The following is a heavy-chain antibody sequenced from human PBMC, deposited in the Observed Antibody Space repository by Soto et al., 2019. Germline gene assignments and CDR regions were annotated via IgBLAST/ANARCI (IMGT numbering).Heavy chain of an antibody. CDR2: ISGSGGST. CDR1: GFTFSSYA. D-gene: IGHD6-13*01. J-gene: IGHJ6*02. Sequence: GGSLRLSCAASGFTFSSYAMSWVRQAPGKGLEWVSAISGSGGSTYYADSVKGRFTISRDNSKNTLYLQMNSLRAEDTAVYYCAKDSSSWWYYYYYGMDVWGQGTTVTVSS. CDR3: AKDSSSWWYYYYYGMDV. V-gene: IGHV3-23*01.